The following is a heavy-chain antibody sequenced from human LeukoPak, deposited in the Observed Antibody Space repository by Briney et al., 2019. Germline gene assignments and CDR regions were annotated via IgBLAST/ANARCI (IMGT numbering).Heavy chain of an antibody. J-gene: IGHJ4*02. V-gene: IGHV1-69*05. CDR2: IIPIFGTA. Sequence: SVKVSCKASGGTFSSYAISWVRQAPGQGLEWMGGIIPIFGTANYAQKFQGRVTITTDESTSTAYMELSSLRSDDTAVYYCARVGYCSSTSCYSPFDYWGQGTLVTVSS. CDR1: GGTFSSYA. CDR3: ARVGYCSSTSCYSPFDY. D-gene: IGHD2-2*01.